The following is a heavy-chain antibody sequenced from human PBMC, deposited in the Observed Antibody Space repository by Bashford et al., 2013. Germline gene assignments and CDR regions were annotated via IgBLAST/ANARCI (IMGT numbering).Heavy chain of an antibody. CDR2: ISGSGTSI. CDR3: ARDKGAYWQPPYDS. Sequence: RQAPGKGLEWVSYISGSGTSIYYADSVKGRFTISRDNAKTSLYLQMNNLRAEDTAVYYCARDKGAYWQPPYDSWGQGTLVTVSS. D-gene: IGHD2-15*01. V-gene: IGHV3-11*01. J-gene: IGHJ4*02.